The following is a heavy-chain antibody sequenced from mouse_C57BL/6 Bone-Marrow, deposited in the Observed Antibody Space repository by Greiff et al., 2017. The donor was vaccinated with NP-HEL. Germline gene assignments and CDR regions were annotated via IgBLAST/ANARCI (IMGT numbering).Heavy chain of an antibody. Sequence: QVQLQQPGAELVKPGASVKLSCKASGYTFTSYWMHWVKQRPGQGLEWIGMIHPNSGSTNYNEKFKSKATLTVDKSSSTAYMQLSSLTSEDSAVYYCARGDLLLRYYYAMDYWGQGTSVTVSS. CDR1: GYTFTSYW. CDR3: ARGDLLLRYYYAMDY. V-gene: IGHV1-64*01. J-gene: IGHJ4*01. D-gene: IGHD1-1*01. CDR2: IHPNSGST.